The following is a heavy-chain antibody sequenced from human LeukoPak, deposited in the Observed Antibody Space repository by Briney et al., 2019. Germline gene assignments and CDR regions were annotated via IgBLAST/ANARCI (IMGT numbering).Heavy chain of an antibody. CDR2: IYYSGST. J-gene: IGHJ3*02. CDR3: ARRSAAAGDAFDI. Sequence: SETLSLTCTVSGGSISSYYRSWIRQPPGKGLEWIGYIYYSGSTNYNPSLKSRVTISVDTSKNQFSLKLSSVTAADTAVYYCARRSAAAGDAFDIWGQGTMVTVSS. CDR1: GGSISSYY. D-gene: IGHD6-13*01. V-gene: IGHV4-59*01.